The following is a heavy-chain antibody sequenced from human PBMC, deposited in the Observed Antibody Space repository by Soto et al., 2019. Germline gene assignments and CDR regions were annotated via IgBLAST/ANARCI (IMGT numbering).Heavy chain of an antibody. D-gene: IGHD6-19*01. Sequence: QVQLVQSGAEVKKPGSSVKVSCKASGGTFSSYTISWVRQAPGQGLEWMGRIIPILGIANYAQKFQGRVTIAADKPGSTAYMERSSLRSEDTAVYYCAREGGSRRRGYSSGWDNFQPWGKGPLVPVSS. CDR2: IIPILGIA. CDR3: AREGGSRRRGYSSGWDNFQP. J-gene: IGHJ1*01. CDR1: GGTFSSYT. V-gene: IGHV1-69*02.